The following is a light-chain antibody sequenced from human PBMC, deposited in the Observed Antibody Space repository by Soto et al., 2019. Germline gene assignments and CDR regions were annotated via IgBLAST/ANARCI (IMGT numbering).Light chain of an antibody. J-gene: IGLJ1*01. V-gene: IGLV2-8*01. CDR3: CSYGGGNNFYV. CDR1: SSDIGTYDY. Sequence: QSVLTQPPSASGSPGQSVTISCTGTSSDIGTYDYVSWYQHLPDKAPKLIIYEVSKRPSGVPDRFSGSKSGNTASLTFSGLQAEDEGDYYCCSYGGGNNFYVFGTGTKVTVL. CDR2: EVS.